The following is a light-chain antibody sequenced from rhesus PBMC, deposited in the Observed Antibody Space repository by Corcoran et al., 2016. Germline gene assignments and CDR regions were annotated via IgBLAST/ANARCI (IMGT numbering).Light chain of an antibody. CDR2: YAS. J-gene: IGKJ1*01. V-gene: IGKV1-37*01. Sequence: DIQMTQSPSSLPASVGDRVTITCRASQGSSSDLAWFQLKPGKAPKPLVYYASNLESGVPSRFSGNGAGTEVTLTISSLQPEDLAPYFCQRYNSAPRTFGQGSKVKIK. CDR3: QRYNSAPRT. CDR1: QGSSSD.